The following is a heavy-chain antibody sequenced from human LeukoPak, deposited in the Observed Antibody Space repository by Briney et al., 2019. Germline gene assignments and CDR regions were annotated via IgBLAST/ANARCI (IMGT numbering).Heavy chain of an antibody. Sequence: PSETLSLTCIVSGGSISSGDYYWSWIRQPPGKGLEWIGYIYYSGSTNYNPSLKSRVTISLDTSKNQFSLKLSSVTAADTAVYYCARKGYYDGSGFYPDAFDIWGQGTMVTVSS. V-gene: IGHV4-61*08. J-gene: IGHJ3*02. CDR3: ARKGYYDGSGFYPDAFDI. CDR1: GGSISSGDYY. CDR2: IYYSGST. D-gene: IGHD3-22*01.